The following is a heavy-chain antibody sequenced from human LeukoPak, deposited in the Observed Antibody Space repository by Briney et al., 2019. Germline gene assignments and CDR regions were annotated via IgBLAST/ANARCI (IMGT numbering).Heavy chain of an antibody. CDR1: GGSFSGSY. Sequence: SETLSLTCAVYGGSFSGSYWSWIRQSPGKGLEWIGEIIHSGSTTYNPSLKSRVTISIDTSKNQFSLKLSSVAAADTAVYHCARGGGDWNDAYQNAFDIWDQGTMGTVSS. V-gene: IGHV4-34*01. D-gene: IGHD1-1*01. J-gene: IGHJ3*02. CDR3: ARGGGDWNDAYQNAFDI. CDR2: IIHSGST.